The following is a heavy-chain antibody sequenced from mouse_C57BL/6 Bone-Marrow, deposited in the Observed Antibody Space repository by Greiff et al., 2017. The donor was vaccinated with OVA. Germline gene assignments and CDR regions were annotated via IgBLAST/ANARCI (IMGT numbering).Heavy chain of an antibody. Sequence: QVQLQQPGAELVKPGASVKLSCKASGYTFTSYWMQWVKQRPGQGLEWIGEIDPSDSYTNYNQKFKGKATLTVDTSSSTAYMQLSSLTSEDSAVYYCASNGSSYPYAMDYWGQGTSVTVSS. V-gene: IGHV1-50*01. CDR1: GYTFTSYW. D-gene: IGHD1-1*01. CDR3: ASNGSSYPYAMDY. J-gene: IGHJ4*01. CDR2: IDPSDSYT.